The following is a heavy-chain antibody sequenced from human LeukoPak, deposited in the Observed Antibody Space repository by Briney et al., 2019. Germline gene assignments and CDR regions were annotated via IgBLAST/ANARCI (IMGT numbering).Heavy chain of an antibody. J-gene: IGHJ5*02. CDR1: GYTFTSYG. CDR3: ARVPMVREVIRDNWFDP. V-gene: IGHV1-18*04. D-gene: IGHD3-10*01. Sequence: ASVKVSCKASGYTFTSYGISWVRQAPGQGLEWMGWISAYNGNTNYAQKLQGRVTMTTDTSTSTAYMELRSLRSDDTAVYYCARVPMVREVIRDNWFDPWGQGTLVTVSS. CDR2: ISAYNGNT.